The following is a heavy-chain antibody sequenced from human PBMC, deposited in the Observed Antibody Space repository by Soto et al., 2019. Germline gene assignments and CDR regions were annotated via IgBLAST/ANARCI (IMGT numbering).Heavy chain of an antibody. CDR1: GGSISSSSYY. Sequence: SETLSLTCTVSGGSISSSSYYWGWIRQSPGKGLEWIGSIYYSGSTYYNPSLKSRVTISVDTSKNQFSLKLSSVTAADTAVYYCARRQWELRSRISWFDPWGQGTLVTVSS. D-gene: IGHD1-26*01. V-gene: IGHV4-39*07. CDR2: IYYSGST. CDR3: ARRQWELRSRISWFDP. J-gene: IGHJ5*02.